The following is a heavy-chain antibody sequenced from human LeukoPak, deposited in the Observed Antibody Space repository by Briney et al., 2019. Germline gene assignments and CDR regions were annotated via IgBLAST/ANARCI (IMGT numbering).Heavy chain of an antibody. CDR3: AREGPDGDYVFDY. V-gene: IGHV4-61*01. Sequence: PSETLSLTCTVSGGSVSSGSYYWSWIRQPPGKGLEWIGYIYYSGSTNYNPSLKSRVTISVDTSKNQFSLKLSSVTAADTAVYYCAREGPDGDYVFDYWGQGTLVTVSS. J-gene: IGHJ4*02. CDR2: IYYSGST. D-gene: IGHD4-17*01. CDR1: GGSVSSGSYY.